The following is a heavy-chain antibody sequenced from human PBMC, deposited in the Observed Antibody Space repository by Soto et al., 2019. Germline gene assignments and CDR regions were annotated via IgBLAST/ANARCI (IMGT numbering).Heavy chain of an antibody. CDR2: INHSGST. J-gene: IGHJ6*03. Sequence: SETLSLTCAVSGGSFSGYYWSWIRQPPGKGLEWIGEINHSGSTNYNPSLKSRVTISVDTSKNQFSLKLSSVTAADTAVYYCARGTTVTQYYYYYMDVWGKGTTVTVSS. D-gene: IGHD4-17*01. CDR3: ARGTTVTQYYYYYMDV. CDR1: GGSFSGYY. V-gene: IGHV4-34*01.